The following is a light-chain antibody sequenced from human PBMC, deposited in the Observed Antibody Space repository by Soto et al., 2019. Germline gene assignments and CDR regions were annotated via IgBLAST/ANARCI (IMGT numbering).Light chain of an antibody. J-gene: IGKJ1*01. CDR2: RAS. CDR3: QQYASSPST. Sequence: EIVMTQSPATLSVSPGERATLSCTASHYIYSNVAWFQQRPGQAPRLLIYRASTRATGTPARFSGSGSGTEFTLTITSLQSEDFALSYWQQYASSPSTVGQGTKVDSK. V-gene: IGKV3-15*01. CDR1: HYIYSN.